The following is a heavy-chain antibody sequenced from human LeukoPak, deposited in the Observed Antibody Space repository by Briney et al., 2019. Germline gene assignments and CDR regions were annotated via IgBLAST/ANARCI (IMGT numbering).Heavy chain of an antibody. V-gene: IGHV4-39*01. CDR1: GGSISSSSYY. CDR3: ARHDYVWGSYRYTVGTNFDY. CDR2: IYYSGST. J-gene: IGHJ4*02. D-gene: IGHD3-16*02. Sequence: PSETLSLTCTVSGGSISSSSYYWGWIRQPPGKGLEWIGSIYYSGSTYYNPSLKSRVTISVDTSKNQFSLKLSSVTAADTAVYYCARHDYVWGSYRYTVGTNFDYWGQGTLVTVSS.